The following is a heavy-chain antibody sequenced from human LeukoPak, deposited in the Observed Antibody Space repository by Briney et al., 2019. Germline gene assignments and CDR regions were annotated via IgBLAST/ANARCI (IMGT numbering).Heavy chain of an antibody. V-gene: IGHV4-34*01. CDR2: INHSGST. CDR3: ARGWVVPAVPFDY. D-gene: IGHD2-2*01. J-gene: IGHJ4*02. CDR1: GGSFSGYY. Sequence: PSETLSLTCAVYGGSFSGYYWSWIRQPPGKGLEWIGEINHSGSTNYNPSLKSRVTISVDTSKNQFSLKLSSATAADTAVYYCARGWVVPAVPFDYWGQGTLVTVSS.